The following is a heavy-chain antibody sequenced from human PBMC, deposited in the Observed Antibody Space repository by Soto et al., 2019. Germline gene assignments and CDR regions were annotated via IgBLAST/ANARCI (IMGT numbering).Heavy chain of an antibody. D-gene: IGHD2-8*01. V-gene: IGHV4-34*01. CDR3: ARGVLMVYAMIKYYYYGMDV. Sequence: SETLSLTCAVYGGSFSGYYWSWIRQPPGKGLEWIGEINHSGSTNYNPSLTSRVTISVDTSKNQFSLKLSSVTAADTAVYYCARGVLMVYAMIKYYYYGMDVWGQGTTVTVSS. J-gene: IGHJ6*02. CDR2: INHSGST. CDR1: GGSFSGYY.